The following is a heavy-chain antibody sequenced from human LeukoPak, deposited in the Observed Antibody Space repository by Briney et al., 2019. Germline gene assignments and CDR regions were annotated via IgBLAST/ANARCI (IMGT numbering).Heavy chain of an antibody. CDR3: ARDGPRSRGYSYGTSAFDI. CDR2: INPSGGST. D-gene: IGHD5-18*01. J-gene: IGHJ3*02. Sequence: ASVKVSCKASGYTFTSYYMHWVRQAPGQGLEWMGIINPSGGSTSYAQKFQGRVTMTRDTSTSTVYMELSSLRSEDTAVYYCARDGPRSRGYSYGTSAFDIWGQGTMVTVSS. V-gene: IGHV1-46*01. CDR1: GYTFTSYY.